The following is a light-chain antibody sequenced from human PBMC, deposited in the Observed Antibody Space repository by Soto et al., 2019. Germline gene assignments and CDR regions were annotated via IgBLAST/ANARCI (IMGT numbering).Light chain of an antibody. Sequence: ELVMTQSPVTLSVSPGERATLSCRASQFVSSNLAWYQQKPGQAPRLLIYGASSRATGIPDRFSGSGSGTDFTLTISRLVPEDLAVYYFRTYARCTF. CDR1: QFVSSN. CDR2: GAS. CDR3: RTYARCT. J-gene: IGKJ4*02. V-gene: IGKV3-20*01.